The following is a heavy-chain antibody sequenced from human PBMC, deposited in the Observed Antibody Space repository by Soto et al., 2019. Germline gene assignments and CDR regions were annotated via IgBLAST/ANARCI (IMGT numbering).Heavy chain of an antibody. D-gene: IGHD3-22*01. CDR2: IIPIFGTA. CDR1: GGTFSSYA. Sequence: QVQLVQSGAEVKKPGSSVKVSCKASGGTFSSYAISWVRQAPGQGLEWMGGIIPIFGTANYAQKFQGRITITADESTSTAYMELSSLRSEDTAVYYCARDYDSSGYYYGNWFDPWGQGTLVTVSS. V-gene: IGHV1-69*01. J-gene: IGHJ5*02. CDR3: ARDYDSSGYYYGNWFDP.